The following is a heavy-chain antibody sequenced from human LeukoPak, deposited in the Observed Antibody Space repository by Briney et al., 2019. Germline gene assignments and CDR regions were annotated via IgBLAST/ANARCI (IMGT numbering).Heavy chain of an antibody. J-gene: IGHJ4*02. V-gene: IGHV3-23*01. D-gene: IGHD6-19*01. CDR2: VDYSADST. CDR1: GFTLSSYE. CDR3: ARNRGWYGVS. Sequence: GGSLRLSCTVSGFTLSSYEMSWIRQAPGKGLEWVSSVDYSADSTHYADSVMGRFTISRDNSKNTLYLQLNSLSADDTAVYYCARNRGWYGVSWGQGTLVTVSS.